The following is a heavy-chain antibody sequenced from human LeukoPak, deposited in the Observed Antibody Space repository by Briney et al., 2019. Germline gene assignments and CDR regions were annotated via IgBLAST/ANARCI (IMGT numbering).Heavy chain of an antibody. D-gene: IGHD2-15*01. V-gene: IGHV1-69*02. CDR1: GGTFNSYT. CDR2: IIPILGIA. CDR3: ARCSGGSCFFDY. J-gene: IGHJ4*02. Sequence: GASVKVSCKASGGTFNSYTISWARQAPGQWLEWMGRIIPILGIANYAQKFEGRVTITADKSTSTGYMELSSLRSEDTAVYYCARCSGGSCFFDYWGQGTLVTVSS.